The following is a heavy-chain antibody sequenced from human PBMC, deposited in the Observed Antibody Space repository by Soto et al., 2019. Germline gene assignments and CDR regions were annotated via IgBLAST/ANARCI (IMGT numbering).Heavy chain of an antibody. V-gene: IGHV3-21*01. D-gene: IGHD3-22*01. CDR2: IIISSSYI. Sequence: PSGCVRICGASGEFTVSGDSRNSIRKDPERGLEWVSSIIISSSYIYYAASVKGRFTISRDNAKNSLYLQMNSLRAEDTAVYYCASVVDYYDPYYYYGMDVWGQGTTVTVSS. CDR3: ASVVDYYDPYYYYGMDV. CDR1: EFTVSGDS. J-gene: IGHJ6*02.